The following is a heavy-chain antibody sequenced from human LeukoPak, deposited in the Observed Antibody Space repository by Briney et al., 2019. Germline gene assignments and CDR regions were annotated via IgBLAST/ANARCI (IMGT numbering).Heavy chain of an antibody. CDR2: IYHSGST. CDR3: ARVGSYGSGSISNDY. D-gene: IGHD3-10*01. V-gene: IGHV4-38-2*02. J-gene: IGHJ4*02. Sequence: SETLSLTCTVSGYSISSGYYWGWIRQPPGKGLEWIGSIYHSGSTYYNPSLKSRVTISVDTSKNQFSLKLSSVTAADTAVYYCARVGSYGSGSISNDYWGQGTLVTVSS. CDR1: GYSISSGYY.